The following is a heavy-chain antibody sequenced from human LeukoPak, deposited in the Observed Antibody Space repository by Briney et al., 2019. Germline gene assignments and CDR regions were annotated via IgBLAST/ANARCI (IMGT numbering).Heavy chain of an antibody. Sequence: ASVKVSCKASGYTFTSYYMHWVRQAPGQGLEWMGIINPSGGSTSYAQKFQGRVTMTRDMSTSTVYMELSSLRSEDTAVYYCARDLGYSSSWYYYYYYMDVWGKGTTVTVSS. V-gene: IGHV1-46*01. CDR1: GYTFTSYY. CDR3: ARDLGYSSSWYYYYYYMDV. J-gene: IGHJ6*03. CDR2: INPSGGST. D-gene: IGHD6-13*01.